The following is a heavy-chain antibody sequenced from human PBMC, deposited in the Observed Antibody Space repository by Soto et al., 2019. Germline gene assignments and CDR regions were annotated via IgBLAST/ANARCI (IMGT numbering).Heavy chain of an antibody. CDR1: GFTVSSNY. CDR2: IYSGGST. Sequence: SLRLSCAASGFTVSSNYMSWVRQAPGKGLEWVSVIYSGGSTYYADSVKGRFTISRDNSKNTLYLQMNSLRAEDTAVYYCARDRIGDYDILTGPRDYWGQGTLVTVSS. D-gene: IGHD3-9*01. J-gene: IGHJ4*02. V-gene: IGHV3-53*01. CDR3: ARDRIGDYDILTGPRDY.